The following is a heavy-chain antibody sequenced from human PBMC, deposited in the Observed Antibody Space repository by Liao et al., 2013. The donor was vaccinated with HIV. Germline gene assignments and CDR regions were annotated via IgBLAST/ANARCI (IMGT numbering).Heavy chain of an antibody. CDR3: ARVQTGDRNWYFDL. J-gene: IGHJ2*01. CDR2: VYAGAGGTT. D-gene: IGHD7-27*01. V-gene: IGHV4-4*07. CDR1: GGFISGYY. Sequence: QVQLQESGPGLVKPSETLSLTCTVSGGFISGYYWSWIRQPAGKGLEWIGRVYAGAGGTTYYNPSLKSRVTISVDTSRNQFSLRLTSVTAADTALYYCARVQTGDRNWYFDLWGRGTLVTVSS.